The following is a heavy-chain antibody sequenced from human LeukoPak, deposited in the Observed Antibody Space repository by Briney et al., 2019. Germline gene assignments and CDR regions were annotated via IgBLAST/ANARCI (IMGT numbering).Heavy chain of an antibody. CDR2: VTYAGSNT. D-gene: IGHD3-3*01. CDR1: GFTFNAYA. V-gene: IGHV3-30*03. CDR3: ARDWGDLLAFDP. J-gene: IGHJ5*02. Sequence: GGPLRLSCVASGFTFNAYAMHWVRQSPGKGLEWVAVVTYAGSNTNYADSVRGRFTVSRDNSKNTVYLELQSLTTDDTAVFYCARDWGDLLAFDPWGQGTLVIVSS.